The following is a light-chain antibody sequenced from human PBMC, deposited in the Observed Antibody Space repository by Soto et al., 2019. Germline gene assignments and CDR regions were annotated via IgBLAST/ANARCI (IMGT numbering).Light chain of an antibody. CDR2: GVS. Sequence: EIVLTQSPGTLSLSPGERATLSCRASQSVGSTYLAWYQQKPGQAPKLLIYGVSSRATGIPDRFSGSGSGTDFTLTISRLEPEDVAVYYGQQYGTSPLTFGPGTKVDI. J-gene: IGKJ3*01. V-gene: IGKV3-20*01. CDR1: QSVGSTY. CDR3: QQYGTSPLT.